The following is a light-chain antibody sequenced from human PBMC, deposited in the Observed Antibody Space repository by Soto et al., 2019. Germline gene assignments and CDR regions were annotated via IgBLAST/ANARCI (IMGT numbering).Light chain of an antibody. CDR3: QQYNSYSPT. J-gene: IGKJ1*01. CDR2: KAS. V-gene: IGKV1-5*03. Sequence: DIQMTQSPSTLSASVGDRVTITCRASQSISVWLAWYQQKAGKAPNLXIYKASRLESGVPSRFSGSGSETEFTLTISGLQPGDSATYYCQQYNSYSPTFGQGTKVDIK. CDR1: QSISVW.